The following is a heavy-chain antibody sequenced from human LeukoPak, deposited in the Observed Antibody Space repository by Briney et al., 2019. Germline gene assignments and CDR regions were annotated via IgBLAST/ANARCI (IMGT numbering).Heavy chain of an antibody. J-gene: IGHJ6*03. V-gene: IGHV3-21*01. CDR2: ISSSSSYI. Sequence: GGSLRLSCAASGFTFSSYSMNWVRQAPGKGLEWVSSISSSSSYIYYADSVKGRFTISRDNAKNSLYLQMNSLRAEDTAVYYCARATNTLITMVRGVIITGYYYYMDVWGKGTTVTVSS. D-gene: IGHD3-10*01. CDR1: GFTFSSYS. CDR3: ARATNTLITMVRGVIITGYYYYMDV.